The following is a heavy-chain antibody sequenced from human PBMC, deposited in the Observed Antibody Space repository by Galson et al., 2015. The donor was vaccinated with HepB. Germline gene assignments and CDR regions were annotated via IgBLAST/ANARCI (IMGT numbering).Heavy chain of an antibody. CDR2: IHGGNKR. CDR1: GFSIRSHY. J-gene: IGHJ4*02. V-gene: IGHV3-53*01. D-gene: IGHD6-13*01. Sequence: SLRLSCAASGFSIRSHYMNWVRQAPGKGLEWVSVIHGGNKRYYADSVKGRFTISRDDSINTLFLQMNSLRVEATACYYCAQLGTGLWGQGTLVTVPS. CDR3: AQLGTGL.